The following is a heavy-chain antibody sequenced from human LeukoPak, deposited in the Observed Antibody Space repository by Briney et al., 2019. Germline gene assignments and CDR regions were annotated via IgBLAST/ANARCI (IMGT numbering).Heavy chain of an antibody. D-gene: IGHD3-9*01. Sequence: SETLSLTCTVSGGSISSYYWSWIRQPPGKGLEWIGYIYSSGRTNYNPSLRSRLTISVDTSKNQFSLKLSSVTAADTAVYYCARYGGSYDILTGYYYYYGMDVWGQGTTVTVSS. J-gene: IGHJ6*02. CDR1: GGSISSYY. V-gene: IGHV4-59*01. CDR3: ARYGGSYDILTGYYYYYGMDV. CDR2: IYSSGRT.